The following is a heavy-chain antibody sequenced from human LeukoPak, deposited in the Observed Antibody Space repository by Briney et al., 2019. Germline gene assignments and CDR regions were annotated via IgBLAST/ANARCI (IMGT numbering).Heavy chain of an antibody. Sequence: GGSLRLSCAASGFTVSSNYMSWARQAPGKGLEWVSVIYSGGSTYYADSVKGRFTISRDNSKNTLYLQMNSLRAEDTAVYYCARDLAAAGTDYYYYGMDVWGQGTTVTVSS. CDR2: IYSGGST. V-gene: IGHV3-66*01. CDR1: GFTVSSNY. D-gene: IGHD6-13*01. J-gene: IGHJ6*02. CDR3: ARDLAAAGTDYYYYGMDV.